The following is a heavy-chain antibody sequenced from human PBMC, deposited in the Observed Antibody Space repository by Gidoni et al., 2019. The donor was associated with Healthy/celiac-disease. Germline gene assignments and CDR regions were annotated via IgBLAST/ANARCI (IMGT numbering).Heavy chain of an antibody. D-gene: IGHD3-22*01. CDR1: GFTFSSYD. V-gene: IGHV3-13*01. CDR3: ARGGGHYYDSSGYYIFVYYGMDV. CDR2: IGTAGDT. Sequence: EVQLVESGGGLVQPGGSLRLSCAASGFTFSSYDMHWGRQATGKGLEWVSAIGTAGDTYYPGSVKGRFTISRENAKNSLYLQMNSLRAGDTAVYYCARGGGHYYDSSGYYIFVYYGMDVWGQGTTVTVSS. J-gene: IGHJ6*02.